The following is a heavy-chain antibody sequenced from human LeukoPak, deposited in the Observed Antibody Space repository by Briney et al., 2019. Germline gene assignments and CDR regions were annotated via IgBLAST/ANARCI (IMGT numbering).Heavy chain of an antibody. J-gene: IGHJ3*02. D-gene: IGHD1-1*01. CDR2: IIPIFGTA. Sequence: VASVKVSCKASGGTFSSYAISWVRQAPGQWLEWIGGIIPIFGTANYAQKFQGRVTITADESTSTAYMELSSLRSEDTAVYYCAAPPQSTTGTTGNAFDIWGQGTMVTVSS. V-gene: IGHV1-69*13. CDR3: AAPPQSTTGTTGNAFDI. CDR1: GGTFSSYA.